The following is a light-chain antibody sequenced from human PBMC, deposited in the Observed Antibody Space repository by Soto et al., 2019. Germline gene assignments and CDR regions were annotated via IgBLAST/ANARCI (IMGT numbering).Light chain of an antibody. Sequence: EIVLTQSPGTLSLSPGERATLSCRASQSVTSNYLAWYQQKPGQAPRLLIYDAVYRATGIPDRFSGSGSGTDFTLTISRLEPEDFAIYSCQHYGNSVPITFGQGTRLEIK. CDR3: QHYGNSVPIT. CDR1: QSVTSNY. V-gene: IGKV3-20*01. CDR2: DAV. J-gene: IGKJ5*01.